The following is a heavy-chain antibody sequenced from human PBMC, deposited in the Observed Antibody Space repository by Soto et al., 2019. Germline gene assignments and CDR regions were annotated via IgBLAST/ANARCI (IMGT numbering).Heavy chain of an antibody. J-gene: IGHJ6*02. CDR3: ARALVVPAAIPSYYYGMDV. Sequence: QTGGSLRLSCPASGFTFSSYAMHWVRQSPGKGLEWVAVISYDGSNKYYADSVKGRFTISRDNSKNTLYLQMNSLRAEDTAVYYCARALVVPAAIPSYYYGMDVWGQGTTVTVSS. CDR2: ISYDGSNK. CDR1: GFTFSSYA. D-gene: IGHD2-2*02. V-gene: IGHV3-30-3*01.